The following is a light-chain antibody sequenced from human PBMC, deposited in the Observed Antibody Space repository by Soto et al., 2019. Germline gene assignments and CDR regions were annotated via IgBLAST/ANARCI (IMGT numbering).Light chain of an antibody. CDR3: QQYNSYSGT. J-gene: IGKJ1*01. CDR1: QTISSW. V-gene: IGKV1-5*01. CDR2: DAS. Sequence: DIQTTQSPSTLSGSVGDRVTITCRASQTISSWLAWYQQKPGKAPELLIYDASSLESGVPSRFSGSGSGTEFTLTISSLQPDDFATYYCQQYNSYSGTFGQGTKVDIK.